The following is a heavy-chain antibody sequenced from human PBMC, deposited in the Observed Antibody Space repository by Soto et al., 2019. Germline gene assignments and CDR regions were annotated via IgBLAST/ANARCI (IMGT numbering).Heavy chain of an antibody. CDR3: ARIPVDTSLLYWLDP. D-gene: IGHD5-18*01. Sequence: PSETLSLTCTVSGGSVSSGDYYWSWIRQPPGKGLEWIGYIYYSGNTNYNPSLKSRVIISVDTSKNLFSLKLTSVTAADTAVYYCARIPVDTSLLYWLDPCGQGTLVTVSS. CDR1: GGSVSSGDYY. CDR2: IYYSGNT. V-gene: IGHV4-61*08. J-gene: IGHJ5*02.